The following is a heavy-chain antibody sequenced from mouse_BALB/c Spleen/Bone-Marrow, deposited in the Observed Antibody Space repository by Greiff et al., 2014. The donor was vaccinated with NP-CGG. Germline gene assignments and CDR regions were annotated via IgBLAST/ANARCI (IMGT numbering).Heavy chain of an antibody. CDR1: GFTFSSYA. J-gene: IGHJ1*01. CDR2: ITSGGTYT. V-gene: IGHV5-9-3*01. D-gene: IGHD2-4*01. CDR3: ARQRVYDYDWYFDV. Sequence: DVMLVESGGGLVKPGGSLKLSCAASGFTFSSYAMSWVRQTPEKRLEWVATITSGGTYTYYPDSVKGRFTIYRDNAKNTLYLQMSSLRSEDTAMYYCARQRVYDYDWYFDVWGAGTTVTVSS.